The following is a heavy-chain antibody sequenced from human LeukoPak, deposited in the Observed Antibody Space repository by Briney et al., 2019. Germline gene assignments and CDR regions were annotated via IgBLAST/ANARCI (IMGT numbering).Heavy chain of an antibody. Sequence: ASVKVSCKASGYSFNTYYTNWVRQAPGQGLEWLGWINTDSGGTNYAQKFPGRVTMTRDKANSTAYLELSGLRSDDTAVYYCSRHVVTLVRGVNNRKEDWFDPWGQGTLVSVSS. CDR2: INTDSGGT. D-gene: IGHD3-10*01. J-gene: IGHJ5*02. CDR1: GYSFNTYY. CDR3: SRHVVTLVRGVNNRKEDWFDP. V-gene: IGHV1-2*02.